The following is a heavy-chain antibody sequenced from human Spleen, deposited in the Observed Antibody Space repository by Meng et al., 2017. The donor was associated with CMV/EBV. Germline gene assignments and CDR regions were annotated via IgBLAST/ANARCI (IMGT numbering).Heavy chain of an antibody. V-gene: IGHV1-18*01. CDR2: ISAYNGNT. J-gene: IGHJ1*01. D-gene: IGHD6-13*01. Sequence: KASGYNFTSYGMGWLRQAPGQGLEWMGWISAYNGNTIYAQKVQSRVTMTTDASTNTAYLELRSLRSDDTAVYYCARDQQLIPAEYFQHWGPGTLVTVSS. CDR3: ARDQQLIPAEYFQH. CDR1: GYNFTSYG.